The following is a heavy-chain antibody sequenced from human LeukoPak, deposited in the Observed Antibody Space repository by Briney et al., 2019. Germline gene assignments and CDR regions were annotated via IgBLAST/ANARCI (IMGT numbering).Heavy chain of an antibody. CDR3: ARAPKYYHGSGREYFDY. Sequence: SETLSLTCAVSGGSISSGGYSWSWIRQPPGKGLEWIGYIYHSGSTYYNPSLKSRVTISVDRSKNQFSLKLSSVTAADTAVYYCARAPKYYHGSGREYFDYWDQGTLVTVSS. CDR2: IYHSGST. J-gene: IGHJ4*02. D-gene: IGHD3-10*01. V-gene: IGHV4-30-2*01. CDR1: GGSISSGGYS.